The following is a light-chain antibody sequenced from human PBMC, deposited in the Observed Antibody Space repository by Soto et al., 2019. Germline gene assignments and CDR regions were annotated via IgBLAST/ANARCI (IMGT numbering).Light chain of an antibody. CDR3: CSYAGSTTRVL. CDR2: EVS. J-gene: IGLJ2*01. V-gene: IGLV2-14*01. CDR1: SSDVDTYKY. Sequence: QSALTQPASVSGSPRQSIIISCTGTSSDVDTYKYVSWYQQHPGKAPKLMIYEVSHRPSGVSDRFSGSKSGNTASLTISGLQAEDEADYYCCSYAGSTTRVLFGGGTKVTVL.